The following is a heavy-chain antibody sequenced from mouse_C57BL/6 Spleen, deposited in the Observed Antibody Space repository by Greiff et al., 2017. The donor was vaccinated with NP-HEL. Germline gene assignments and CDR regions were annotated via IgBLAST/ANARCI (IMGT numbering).Heavy chain of an antibody. CDR1: GYAFTNYL. D-gene: IGHD2-5*01. CDR3: ARSTYYSNFFAY. J-gene: IGHJ3*01. V-gene: IGHV1-54*01. Sequence: QVQLQQSGAELVRPGTSVKVSCKASGYAFTNYLIEWVKQRPGQGLEWIGVINPGSGGTNYNEKFKGKATPTADKSSSTAYMQLSSLTSEDSAVYFCARSTYYSNFFAYWGQGTLVTVSA. CDR2: INPGSGGT.